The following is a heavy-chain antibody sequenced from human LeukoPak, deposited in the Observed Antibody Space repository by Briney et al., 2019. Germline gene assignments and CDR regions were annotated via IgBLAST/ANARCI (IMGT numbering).Heavy chain of an antibody. CDR2: INHSGST. D-gene: IGHD2-2*01. J-gene: IGHJ6*03. V-gene: IGHV4-34*01. Sequence: SETLSLTCAVYGGSFSGYYWSWIRQPPGKGLEWIGEINHSGSTNYNPSLKSRVTISVDTSKNQFSLKLSSVTAADTAVYYCARDSMGIVVVPAASYYYYYMDVWGKGITVTVSS. CDR1: GGSFSGYY. CDR3: ARDSMGIVVVPAASYYYYYMDV.